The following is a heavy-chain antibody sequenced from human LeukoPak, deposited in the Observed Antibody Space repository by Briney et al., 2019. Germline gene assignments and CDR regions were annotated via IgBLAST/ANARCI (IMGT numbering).Heavy chain of an antibody. V-gene: IGHV1-2*02. Sequence: ASVKVSCKASGYTFTGYYMHWVQQAPGQGLEWMGWINPNSGGTNYAQKFQGRVTMTRDTSISTAYMELSRLRSDDTAVYYCARGAPHYDILTGYYFDKGGSDYWGQGTLVTVSS. J-gene: IGHJ4*02. CDR1: GYTFTGYY. CDR3: ARGAPHYDILTGYYFDKGGSDY. D-gene: IGHD3-9*01. CDR2: INPNSGGT.